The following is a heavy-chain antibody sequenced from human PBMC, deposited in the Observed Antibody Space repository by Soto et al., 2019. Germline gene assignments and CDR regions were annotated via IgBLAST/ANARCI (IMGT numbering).Heavy chain of an antibody. Sequence: QVQLVESGGGVVQPGRSLRLSCAASGFTFSSYGMHWVRQAPGKGLEWVAVIWYDGSNKYYADSVKGRFTISRDNSKNTLYLQMNGLSAADTAVDYCAREAAAGSTAHYYYYYGMDVWGQGTTVTVSS. CDR3: AREAAAGSTAHYYYYYGMDV. V-gene: IGHV3-33*01. D-gene: IGHD6-13*01. J-gene: IGHJ6*02. CDR1: GFTFSSYG. CDR2: IWYDGSNK.